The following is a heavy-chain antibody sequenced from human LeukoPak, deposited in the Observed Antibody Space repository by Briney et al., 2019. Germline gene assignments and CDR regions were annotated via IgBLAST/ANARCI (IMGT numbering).Heavy chain of an antibody. CDR1: GFTFSSYA. Sequence: GGSLRLSCAASGFTFSSYAMSWVRQAPGKGLEWVSAISGSGGSTYYADSVKGRFTISRDNSKNTLYLQMNSLRAEDTAVYYCAKDYYDSSGFSAFDCWGQGTLVTVSS. D-gene: IGHD3-22*01. CDR2: ISGSGGST. J-gene: IGHJ4*02. CDR3: AKDYYDSSGFSAFDC. V-gene: IGHV3-23*01.